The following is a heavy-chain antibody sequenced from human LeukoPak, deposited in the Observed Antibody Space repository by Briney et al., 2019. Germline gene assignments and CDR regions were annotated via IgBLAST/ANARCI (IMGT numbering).Heavy chain of an antibody. CDR2: ISGSGGSR. CDR1: GFTFSRYA. Sequence: GGSLRLSCAASGFTFSRYAMSCVRQAPGKGLEWVSAISGSGGSRYYADSVKGRFTISRDNSKNTLYLQMNSLRAEDTAVYYCANYNWNYGMDVWGKGTTVTVSS. V-gene: IGHV3-23*01. CDR3: ANYNWNYGMDV. D-gene: IGHD1-20*01. J-gene: IGHJ6*04.